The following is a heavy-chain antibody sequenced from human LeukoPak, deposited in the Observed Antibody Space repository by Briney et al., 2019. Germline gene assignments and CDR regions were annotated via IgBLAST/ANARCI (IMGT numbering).Heavy chain of an antibody. CDR3: AKGEMATIAFFDY. D-gene: IGHD5-24*01. CDR1: GFTFSSYA. V-gene: IGHV3-30-3*01. CDR2: ISYDGSNK. J-gene: IGHJ4*02. Sequence: GGSLRLSCAASGFTFSSYAMHWVRQAPGKGLEWVAVISYDGSNKYCADSVKGRFTISRDNSKNTLYLQMNSLRAEDTAVYYCAKGEMATIAFFDYWGQGTLVTVSS.